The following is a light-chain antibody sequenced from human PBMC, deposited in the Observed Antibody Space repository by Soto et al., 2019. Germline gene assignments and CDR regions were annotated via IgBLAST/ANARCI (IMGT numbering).Light chain of an antibody. CDR2: ATS. CDR1: QGISSN. Sequence: AIRMPQSPSSFSTSTGDRVTITCRASQGISSNLAWYQLKPGKAPKLLIYATSTLQSGVPSRFRGSGSGTDFTLTNSCLQSGDIATYFCQQYYSFAFGQGTRLEIK. V-gene: IGKV1-8*01. J-gene: IGKJ5*01. CDR3: QQYYSFA.